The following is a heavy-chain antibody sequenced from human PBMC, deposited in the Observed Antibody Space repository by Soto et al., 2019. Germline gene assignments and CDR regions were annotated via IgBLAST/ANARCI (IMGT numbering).Heavy chain of an antibody. V-gene: IGHV1-18*01. CDR3: ARYNVVTGFDY. D-gene: IGHD2-21*02. CDR2: ISGYSGNT. J-gene: IGHJ4*02. Sequence: ASVKVSCKASGYTFISYNITWVRQAPGQGLEWMGCISGYSGNTNYAQKLQDRVTVTTDTSSSTAYMELRSLRSDDTAVYYCARYNVVTGFDYWGQGTLVTVSS. CDR1: GYTFISYN.